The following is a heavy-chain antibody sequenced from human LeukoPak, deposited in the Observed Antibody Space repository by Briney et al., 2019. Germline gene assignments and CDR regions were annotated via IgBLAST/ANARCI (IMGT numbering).Heavy chain of an antibody. D-gene: IGHD5-24*01. Sequence: PGGSLRLSCAVSGFTFSGHWMFWVRQAPGQGLVWVSSTNSDGSSTGYTDSVKGRFTVSRDNAKNTLYLQMNSLRAEDTAVYYCARARWYSSDYWGQGTLVTVSS. J-gene: IGHJ4*02. V-gene: IGHV3-74*01. CDR3: ARARWYSSDY. CDR1: GFTFSGHW. CDR2: TNSDGSST.